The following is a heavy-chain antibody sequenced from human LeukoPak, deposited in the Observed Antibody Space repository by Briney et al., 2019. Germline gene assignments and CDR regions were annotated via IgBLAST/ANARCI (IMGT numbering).Heavy chain of an antibody. J-gene: IGHJ3*02. Sequence: PGGSLRLSCAASGFTFSSYEMNWVRQAPGKGLEWVSYIGNGGTIYYADSVKGRFTISRDNAKNSLYLQMNSLRAEDTAVYYCARVGGSSGDAFDIWGQGTMVTVSS. CDR3: ARVGGSSGDAFDI. D-gene: IGHD2-15*01. CDR2: IGNGGTI. CDR1: GFTFSSYE. V-gene: IGHV3-48*03.